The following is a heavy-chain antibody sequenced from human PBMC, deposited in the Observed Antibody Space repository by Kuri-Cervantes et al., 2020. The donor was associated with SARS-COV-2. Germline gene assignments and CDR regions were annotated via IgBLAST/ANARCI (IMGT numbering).Heavy chain of an antibody. J-gene: IGHJ5*02. V-gene: IGHV4-34*01. CDR1: GGSFSGYY. D-gene: IGHD5-12*01. CDR2: INHSGGT. Sequence: SETLSLTCAVYGGSFSGYYWSWIRQPPGKGLEWIGKINHSGGTNYNPSLKSRVTISVDTSKNQFSLKLSSVTAADTAVYYCARGGYSGYEGWFDPWGQRTLVTVSS. CDR3: ARGGYSGYEGWFDP.